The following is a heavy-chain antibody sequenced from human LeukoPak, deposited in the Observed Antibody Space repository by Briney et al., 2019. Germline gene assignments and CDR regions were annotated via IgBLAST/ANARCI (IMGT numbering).Heavy chain of an antibody. CDR3: ASPLPGYDILTGSDYYYYGMDV. CDR1: GGTFSSYA. Sequence: SVRVSFKASGGTFSSYAISWVRQAPGQGLEWMGGIIPILGTANYAQKFQGRVTITADESTSTAYMELSRLRSEDTAVYYCASPLPGYDILTGSDYYYYGMDVWGQGTTVTVSS. D-gene: IGHD3-9*01. J-gene: IGHJ6*02. V-gene: IGHV1-69*13. CDR2: IIPILGTA.